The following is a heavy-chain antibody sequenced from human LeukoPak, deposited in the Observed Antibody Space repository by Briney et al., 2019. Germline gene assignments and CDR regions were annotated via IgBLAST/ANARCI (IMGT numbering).Heavy chain of an antibody. CDR1: GFTFSSYA. Sequence: PGRSLRLSCAASGFTFSSYAMHWVRQAPGEGLEGVAVISYDGSNKYYADSVKGRFTISRDNSKNTLYLQMNSLRAEDTAVYYCARGGSSIAAAGWYWGQGTLVAVSS. V-gene: IGHV3-30*04. CDR3: ARGGSSIAAAGWY. CDR2: ISYDGSNK. J-gene: IGHJ4*02. D-gene: IGHD6-13*01.